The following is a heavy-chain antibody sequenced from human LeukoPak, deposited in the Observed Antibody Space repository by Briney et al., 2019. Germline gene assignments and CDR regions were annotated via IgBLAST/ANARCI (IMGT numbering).Heavy chain of an antibody. Sequence: EASVKVSCKASGYTFTSYYMHWVRQAPGQGLEWMGWINPNSGGTNYAQKFQGRVTMTRDTSISTAYMELSRLRSDDTAVYYCAREYSSSSALDYWGQGTLVTVSS. CDR1: GYTFTSYY. CDR3: AREYSSSSALDY. J-gene: IGHJ4*02. D-gene: IGHD6-6*01. V-gene: IGHV1-2*02. CDR2: INPNSGGT.